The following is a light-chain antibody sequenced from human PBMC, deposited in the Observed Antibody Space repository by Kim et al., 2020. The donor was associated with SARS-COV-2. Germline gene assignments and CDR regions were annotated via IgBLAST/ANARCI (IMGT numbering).Light chain of an antibody. CDR3: QQYGSSPWT. CDR2: GAS. Sequence: EIVLTQSPGTLSLSPGERATLSCRASQSVSNSYLAWYQQKPGQAPSLLIYGASTRATGIPDRFSGSGSGTDFTLTISRLEPEDFAVYYCQQYGSSPWTFGQGTKVDIK. J-gene: IGKJ1*01. CDR1: QSVSNSY. V-gene: IGKV3-20*01.